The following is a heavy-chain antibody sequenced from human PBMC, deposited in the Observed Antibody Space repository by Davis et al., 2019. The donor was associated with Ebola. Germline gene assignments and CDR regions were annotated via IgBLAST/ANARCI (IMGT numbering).Heavy chain of an antibody. CDR1: GFTFSSYA. V-gene: IGHV3-23*01. CDR2: ISGSGDTT. CDR3: AKGKADFILDWFDP. D-gene: IGHD2-15*01. J-gene: IGHJ5*02. Sequence: GESLKISCAASGFTFSSYAMSWVRQAPGKGLEWVSAISGSGDTTYYADSVKGRFTISRDNSKDTLYLQMNSLRADDTAVYYCAKGKADFILDWFDPWGQGTLVTVSS.